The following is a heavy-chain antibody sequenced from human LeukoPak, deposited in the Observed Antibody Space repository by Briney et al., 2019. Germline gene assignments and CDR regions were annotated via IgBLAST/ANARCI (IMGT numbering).Heavy chain of an antibody. CDR2: ISGDGGST. Sequence: PGGSLRLSCAASGFTFDDYARHWVRQAPGKGLEWVSLISGDGGSTYYADSVKGRFTISRDNSKNSLYLQMNSLRTEDTALYYCACRGLVGATGAFDICGQETMVTVSS. V-gene: IGHV3-43*02. CDR3: ACRGLVGATGAFDI. J-gene: IGHJ3*02. D-gene: IGHD1-26*01. CDR1: GFTFDDYA.